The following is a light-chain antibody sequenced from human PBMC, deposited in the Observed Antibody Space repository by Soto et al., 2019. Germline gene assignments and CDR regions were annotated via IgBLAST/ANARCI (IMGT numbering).Light chain of an antibody. V-gene: IGKV1-39*01. CDR1: QSISSY. CDR2: AAY. CDR3: QQSYSTPWT. Sequence: DIQMTQSPSSLSASVGDRVTITCRASQSISSYLNWYQQKPGKAHKFLIYAAYSLQSGVQSRFSVSGSGTDFTLTISSLQPEDFATYYCQQSYSTPWTFGQGTKVDIK. J-gene: IGKJ1*01.